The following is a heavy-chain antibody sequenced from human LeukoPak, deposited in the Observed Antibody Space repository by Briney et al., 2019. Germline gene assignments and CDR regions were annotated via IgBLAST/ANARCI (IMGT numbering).Heavy chain of an antibody. V-gene: IGHV1-2*06. Sequence: ASVKVFCKTSGYTFTGNYMHWVRQAPGQGLEWIGRINPNSGGTSLAQKFQGRVTMTRDTSISTAYMGLSRLRSDDTAVYYCAREGDGFNSWAYFDYWGQGTPVTVSS. CDR1: GYTFTGNY. CDR3: AREGDGFNSWAYFDY. J-gene: IGHJ4*02. CDR2: INPNSGGT. D-gene: IGHD5-24*01.